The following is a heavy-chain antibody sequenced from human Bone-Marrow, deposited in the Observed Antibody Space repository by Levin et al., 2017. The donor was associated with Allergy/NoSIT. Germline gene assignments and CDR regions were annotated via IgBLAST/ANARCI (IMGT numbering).Heavy chain of an antibody. V-gene: IGHV3-33*01. J-gene: IGHJ4*02. CDR1: GFTFSSYG. Sequence: PGGSLRLSCAASGFTFSSYGMHWVRQAPGKGLEWVAVIWYDGSNKYYADSVKGRFTISRDNSKNTLYLQMNSLRAEDTAVYYCARERSDYVECLDYWGQGTLVTVSS. CDR3: ARERSDYVECLDY. D-gene: IGHD4-17*01. CDR2: IWYDGSNK.